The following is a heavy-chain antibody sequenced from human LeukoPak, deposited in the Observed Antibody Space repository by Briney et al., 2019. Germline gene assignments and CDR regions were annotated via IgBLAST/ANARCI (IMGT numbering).Heavy chain of an antibody. CDR2: INPSGGST. J-gene: IGHJ6*02. Sequence: ASVKVSCKASGYTFTSYYMHWVRQAPGQGLEWMGIINPSGGSTSYAQKFQGRVTMTTDTSTSTAYMELRSLRSDDTAVYYCAIFKVRGGMDVWGQGTTVTVSS. D-gene: IGHD3-10*01. CDR1: GYTFTSYY. V-gene: IGHV1-46*01. CDR3: AIFKVRGGMDV.